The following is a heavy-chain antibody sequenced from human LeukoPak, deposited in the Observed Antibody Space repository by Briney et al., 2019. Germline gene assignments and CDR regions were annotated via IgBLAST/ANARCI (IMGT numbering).Heavy chain of an antibody. Sequence: GGSLRLSCAASGFTFSTYNMNWVRQAPGKGLEWASAVGGTDGRTYYAAFVKGRFTIYRDNSKNTLYLQMNRLRAEDTAVYYCAKDGSYYFDYWGQGTLVTVSS. J-gene: IGHJ4*02. CDR2: VGGTDGRT. CDR1: GFTFSTYN. V-gene: IGHV3-23*01. CDR3: AKDGSYYFDY.